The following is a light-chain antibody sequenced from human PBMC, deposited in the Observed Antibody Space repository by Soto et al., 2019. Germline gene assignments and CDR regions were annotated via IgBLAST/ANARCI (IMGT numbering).Light chain of an antibody. CDR2: DDS. CDR1: NIGGKS. CDR3: HVWDSSSDHYV. Sequence: SYELTQPPSVSVAPGQTARITCGGNNIGGKSVHWYQQKPGQAPVLVVYDDSDRLSGIPDRFSGSNSGDTATLTIRRVEAGDEADYYCHVWDSSSDHYVFGTGTQLTVL. V-gene: IGLV3-21*02. J-gene: IGLJ1*01.